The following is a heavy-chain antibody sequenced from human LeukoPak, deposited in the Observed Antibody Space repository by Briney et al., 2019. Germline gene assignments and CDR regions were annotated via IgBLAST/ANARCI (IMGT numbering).Heavy chain of an antibody. J-gene: IGHJ6*03. CDR1: GGSISSHY. Sequence: SETLSLTCTVSGGSISSHYWSWIRQPPGKGLEWIGYIYYSGSTNYNPSLKSRVTISVDTSKNQFSLKLSSVTAADTAVYYCGRTYSYYYYMDVWGKGTTVTLSS. CDR3: GRTYSYYYYMDV. D-gene: IGHD2-15*01. CDR2: IYYSGST. V-gene: IGHV4-59*11.